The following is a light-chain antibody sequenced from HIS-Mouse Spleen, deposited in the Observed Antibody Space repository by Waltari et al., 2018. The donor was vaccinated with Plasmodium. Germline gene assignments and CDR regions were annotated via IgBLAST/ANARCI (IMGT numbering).Light chain of an antibody. V-gene: IGLV2-14*03. CDR3: SSYTSSSTRVV. CDR1: RSDVGGYNC. Sequence: QSALTQPASVSGSPGQYITISCTGARSDVGGYNCVSCYQQHPGKAPKLMIYDVSNRPSGVSNRFSGSKSGNTASLTISGLQAEDEADYYCSSYTSSSTRVVFGGGTKLTVL. CDR2: DVS. J-gene: IGLJ2*01.